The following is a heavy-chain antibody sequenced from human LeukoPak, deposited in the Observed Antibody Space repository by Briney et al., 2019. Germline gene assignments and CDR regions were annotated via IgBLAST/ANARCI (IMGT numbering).Heavy chain of an antibody. CDR3: ARGPLPYYYDSSGYYYELDY. CDR2: MNPNSGNT. CDR1: GYTFTSYD. V-gene: IGHV1-8*01. Sequence: ASVKVSCKASGYTFTSYDINWVRQATGQGLEWMGWMNPNSGNTGYAQKFQGRVTMTRNTSISTAYMKLSSLRSEDTAVYYCARGPLPYYYDSSGYYYELDYWGQGTLVTVSS. J-gene: IGHJ4*02. D-gene: IGHD3-22*01.